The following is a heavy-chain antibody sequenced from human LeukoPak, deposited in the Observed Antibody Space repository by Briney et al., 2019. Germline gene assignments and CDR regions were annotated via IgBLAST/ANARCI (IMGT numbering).Heavy chain of an antibody. Sequence: GGSLRLSCAASGFTFSSYWMSWVRQAPGKGLEWVANIKQDGSEKYYVDSVKGRFTISRDNAKNSLYLQMNSLRAEDTAVYYCARVWKIIVVVPAAMDVWGQGTTVTVSS. CDR2: IKQDGSEK. CDR3: ARVWKIIVVVPAAMDV. D-gene: IGHD2-2*01. CDR1: GFTFSSYW. J-gene: IGHJ6*02. V-gene: IGHV3-7*01.